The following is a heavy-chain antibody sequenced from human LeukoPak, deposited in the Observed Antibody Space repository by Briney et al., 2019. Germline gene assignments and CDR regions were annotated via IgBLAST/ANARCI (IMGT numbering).Heavy chain of an antibody. Sequence: GGSLRLSSAAPGFIFRDHAMNWVRQAPRQGLEWVSGVSASGGSTFNTDSVEGRFSISTDNSKNTLYLEMNSLRPEDTALYYCAKSLGNQGVIDYWGQGTLVTVSS. CDR2: VSASGGST. CDR3: AKSLGNQGVIDY. CDR1: GFIFRDHA. D-gene: IGHD3-10*01. V-gene: IGHV3-23*01. J-gene: IGHJ4*02.